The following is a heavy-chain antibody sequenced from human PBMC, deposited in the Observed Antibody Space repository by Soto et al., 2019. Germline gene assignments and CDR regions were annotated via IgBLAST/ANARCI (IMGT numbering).Heavy chain of an antibody. D-gene: IGHD4-4*01. CDR1: GGSINSYC. CDR2: IFDSGNT. CDR3: ARHRRTTVAKFYFDY. J-gene: IGHJ4*02. V-gene: IGHV4-59*08. Sequence: SETLSLTCTVSGGSINSYCWSLIRQPPGKGLEWIAYIFDSGNTNYNPSLKSRVTMSVDTSKNQFSLKLTSVTAADTAVYYCARHRRTTVAKFYFDYWGQGALVTVSS.